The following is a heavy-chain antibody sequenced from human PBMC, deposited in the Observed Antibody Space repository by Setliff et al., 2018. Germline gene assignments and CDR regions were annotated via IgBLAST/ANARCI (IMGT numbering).Heavy chain of an antibody. CDR1: GGTLSSYA. CDR3: ARDSRGLVPAAIEGSYYYYGMDV. V-gene: IGHV1-69*13. D-gene: IGHD2-2*02. Sequence: ASVKVSCKASGGTLSSYAISWVRQAPGQGREWMGGIIPIFGTANYAQKFQGRVTITADESTSTAYMELSSLRSEDTAVYYCARDSRGLVPAAIEGSYYYYGMDVWGQGTTVTVSS. J-gene: IGHJ6*02. CDR2: IIPIFGTA.